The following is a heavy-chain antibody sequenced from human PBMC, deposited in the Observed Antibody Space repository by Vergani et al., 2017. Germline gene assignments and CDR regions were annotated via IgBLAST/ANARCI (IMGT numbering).Heavy chain of an antibody. Sequence: QVQLVQSGAEVKKPGSSVKVSCKASGGTFSSYAISWVRQAPGQGLEWMGGIIPIFGTATYAQKCQGRVTITADESTGTAYMELSRLRSEDTAVYYCARXGRDFWSVYHQGKRTLDYWGQGTLVTVSS. CDR2: IIPIFGTA. V-gene: IGHV1-69*01. J-gene: IGHJ4*02. CDR3: ARXGRDFWSVYHQGKRTLDY. D-gene: IGHD3-3*01. CDR1: GGTFSSYA.